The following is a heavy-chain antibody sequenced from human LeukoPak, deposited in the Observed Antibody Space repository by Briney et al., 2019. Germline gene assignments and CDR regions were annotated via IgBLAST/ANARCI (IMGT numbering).Heavy chain of an antibody. D-gene: IGHD2-8*02. CDR3: AKDLVASRTSGYYFDY. CDR1: GFTFSSYA. V-gene: IGHV3-23*01. Sequence: GGSLRLSCATSGFTFSSYAMSWVRQAPGKGLEWVSALSGSGGSTYYADSVKGRFTISRDNSKNTLYLQLNSLRAEDTAVYYCAKDLVASRTSGYYFDYWGQGTLVTVPS. CDR2: LSGSGGST. J-gene: IGHJ4*02.